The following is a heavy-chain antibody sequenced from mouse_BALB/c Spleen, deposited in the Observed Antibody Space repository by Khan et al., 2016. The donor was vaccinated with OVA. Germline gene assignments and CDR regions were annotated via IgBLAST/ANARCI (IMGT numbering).Heavy chain of an antibody. J-gene: IGHJ3*01. V-gene: IGHV1-80*01. D-gene: IGHD2-14*01. CDR2: IYPGDGNT. CDR3: ARLGYWLAY. Sequence: QVQLKQSGAELVRPGSSVKISCKASGYAFSSYWMHWVKQRPGQGLEWIGQIYPGDGNTHYNGNFKGKATLTADKSSSTAYMQLSSLTSEDSAVYFCARLGYWLAYWGQGTLVTVSA. CDR1: GYAFSSYW.